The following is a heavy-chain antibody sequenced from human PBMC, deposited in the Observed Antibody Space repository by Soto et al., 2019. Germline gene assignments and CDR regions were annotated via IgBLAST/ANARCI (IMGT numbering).Heavy chain of an antibody. V-gene: IGHV1-69*01. Sequence: QVQLVQSGAEVKKPGSSVKVSCKASGGTFSSYAISWVRQAPGQGLEWMGGIIPIFGTANYAQKFQGRVTITADESTSTAYMELSSLRSADTAVYYCARSPSTMVRGVIITYWFDPWGQGTLVTVSS. CDR1: GGTFSSYA. D-gene: IGHD3-10*01. J-gene: IGHJ5*02. CDR3: ARSPSTMVRGVIITYWFDP. CDR2: IIPIFGTA.